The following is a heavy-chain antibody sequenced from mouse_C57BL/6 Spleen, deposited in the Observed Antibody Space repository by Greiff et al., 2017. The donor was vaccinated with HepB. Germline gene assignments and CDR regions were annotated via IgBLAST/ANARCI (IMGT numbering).Heavy chain of an antibody. CDR3: ARSDYGSSGYAMDY. J-gene: IGHJ4*01. Sequence: EVQLQQSGPVLVKPGASVKMSCKASGYTFTDYYMNWVKQSHGKSLEWIGVINPYNGGTSYNQKFKGKATLTVDKSSSTAYMELNSLTSEDSAVYYCARSDYGSSGYAMDYWGQGTSVTVPS. D-gene: IGHD1-1*01. CDR2: INPYNGGT. CDR1: GYTFTDYY. V-gene: IGHV1-19*01.